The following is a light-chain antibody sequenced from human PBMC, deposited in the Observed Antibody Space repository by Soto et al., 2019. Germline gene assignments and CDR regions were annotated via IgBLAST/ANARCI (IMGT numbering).Light chain of an antibody. J-gene: IGKJ5*01. V-gene: IGKV1-5*03. Sequence: DIQMTQSPSTLSASVGDRVTITCRASQSISNYLAWYEQKPGKAPKLLISEASSLKSGVPSRFSGSASETEFTLTISRLQPDDFATYYWQQYDSNVITFGQGTRLEIK. CDR1: QSISNY. CDR3: QQYDSNVIT. CDR2: EAS.